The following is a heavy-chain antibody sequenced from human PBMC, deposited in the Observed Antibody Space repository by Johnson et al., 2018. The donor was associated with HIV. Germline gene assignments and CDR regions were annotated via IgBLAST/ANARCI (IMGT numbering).Heavy chain of an antibody. CDR3: ARDSPPWGARGLLLLS. D-gene: IGHD1-26*01. J-gene: IGHJ5*01. CDR1: GFTFSRHT. V-gene: IGHV3-30*14. Sequence: QVQLVESGAGVVQPGTSLRLSCAASGFTFSRHTLHWVRQAPGKGLEWVAVISFDGRSKYYADTVKGRFTISRDNAKNSLYLQMDSLRAEDTAVYYCARDSPPWGARGLLLLSW. CDR2: ISFDGRSK.